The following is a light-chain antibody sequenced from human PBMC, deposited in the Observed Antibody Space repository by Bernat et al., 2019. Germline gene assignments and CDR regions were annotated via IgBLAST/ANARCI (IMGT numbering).Light chain of an antibody. V-gene: IGKV1-16*02. CDR1: QGISNN. CDR2: DAS. Sequence: DIQMTQSPSSLSASVGDRVTITCRASQGISNNFAWFQQKPGKAPKSLIYDASNLQSGVPSKFSGSGSWTDFTLTISNLQPEDVATYYCQQYKSYPYTFGRGTKVEIK. J-gene: IGKJ4*01. CDR3: QQYKSYPYT.